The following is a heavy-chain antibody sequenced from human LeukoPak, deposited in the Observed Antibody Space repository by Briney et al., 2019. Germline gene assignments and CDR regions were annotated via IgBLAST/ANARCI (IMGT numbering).Heavy chain of an antibody. V-gene: IGHV4-39*01. CDR2: IYYSGST. J-gene: IGHJ4*02. D-gene: IGHD3-10*01. CDR3: ARHYGR. Sequence: SETLSLTCTVSGGSISSSSYYWGWIRQAPGKGREWIGSIYYSGSTYYNPSLKSRVTISVDTSKNQVSLKLSSVTAADTAVYYCARHYGRWGQGTLVTVSS. CDR1: GGSISSSSYY.